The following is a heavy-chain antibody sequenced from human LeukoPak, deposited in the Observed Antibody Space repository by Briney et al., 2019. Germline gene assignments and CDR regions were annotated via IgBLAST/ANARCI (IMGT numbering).Heavy chain of an antibody. J-gene: IGHJ4*02. V-gene: IGHV3-23*01. Sequence: PGGSLRLSCAASGFTFSSYAMSWVRQAPGKGLEWVSAISGSGGSTYYADSVKGRFTISRDNSKNTLYLQMNSLRAEDTAVYYCANARSPSTRAAFDYWGQGTLVTVSS. CDR3: ANARSPSTRAAFDY. D-gene: IGHD1-26*01. CDR2: ISGSGGST. CDR1: GFTFSSYA.